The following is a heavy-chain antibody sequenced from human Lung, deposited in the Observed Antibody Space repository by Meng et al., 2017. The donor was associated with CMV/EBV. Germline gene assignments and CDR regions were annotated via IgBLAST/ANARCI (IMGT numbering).Heavy chain of an antibody. CDR1: GLTLKRYW. V-gene: IGHV3-74*03. Sequence: VHWVESEGGLVQPGGSLILSCAGSGLTLKRYWMHGVREGSGKGLEWVSRIDIDGGDITYADSVRGRFSISRDDAKNTLYLQMNSLRIEDTAVYYCARGVAETLGWEMGYWGQGTLVTVSS. D-gene: IGHD1-26*01. CDR2: IDIDGGDI. J-gene: IGHJ4*02. CDR3: ARGVAETLGWEMGY.